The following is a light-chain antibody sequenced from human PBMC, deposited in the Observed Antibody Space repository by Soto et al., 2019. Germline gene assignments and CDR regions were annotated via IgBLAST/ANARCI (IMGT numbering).Light chain of an antibody. CDR1: QGITTC. Sequence: DIQMTQSPPSLSASLGDTVTITCRASQGITTCLDWYQVKPNKAPKLLIYDTSTREDGIPSRFSGTGSGTEFTLTINSLQTEDFATYYCQQNYNLPPWTFGQGTKVEIK. CDR2: DTS. V-gene: IGKV1-39*01. J-gene: IGKJ1*01. CDR3: QQNYNLPPWT.